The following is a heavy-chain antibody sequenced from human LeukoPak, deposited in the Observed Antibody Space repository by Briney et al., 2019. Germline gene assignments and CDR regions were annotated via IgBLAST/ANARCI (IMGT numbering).Heavy chain of an antibody. D-gene: IGHD1-7*01. CDR1: GFTFSSYW. CDR3: AMNYGYYYYYMDV. J-gene: IGHJ6*03. CDR2: INSDGSSA. Sequence: GGSLRLSCAASGFTFSSYWMHWVRQAPGRGLGWVSRINSDGSSASYADSAKGRFTISRDNAKNTLYLQMNSLRAEDTAVYYCAMNYGYYYYYMDVWGKGTTVTVSS. V-gene: IGHV3-74*01.